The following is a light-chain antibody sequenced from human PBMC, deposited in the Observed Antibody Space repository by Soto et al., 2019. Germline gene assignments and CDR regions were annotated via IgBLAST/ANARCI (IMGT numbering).Light chain of an antibody. Sequence: DIQMTQSPSSLSASVGDSVTITCRTRQGVSSFLNWYQQKPGKAPNLLIYSASSLHSWVPSRFSGSGSGTDFTLTISSLHPEDFATYYCQQSYSTPWTFGQGTKVEIK. CDR2: SAS. V-gene: IGKV1-39*01. J-gene: IGKJ1*01. CDR3: QQSYSTPWT. CDR1: QGVSSF.